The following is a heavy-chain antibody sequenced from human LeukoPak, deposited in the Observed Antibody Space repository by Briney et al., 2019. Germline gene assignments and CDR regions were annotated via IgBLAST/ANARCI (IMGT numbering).Heavy chain of an antibody. CDR1: GFTFSSYW. J-gene: IGHJ4*02. V-gene: IGHV3-48*04. CDR2: ISSSGDTR. D-gene: IGHD4-11*01. Sequence: GGSLRLSCAASGFTFSSYWMSWVRQAPGKGLEWVSYISSSGDTRYYADSVKGRFTISRDNAKNSLYLQMNSLRAEDTAVYYCARSSTFDYWGQGTLVTVSS. CDR3: ARSSTFDY.